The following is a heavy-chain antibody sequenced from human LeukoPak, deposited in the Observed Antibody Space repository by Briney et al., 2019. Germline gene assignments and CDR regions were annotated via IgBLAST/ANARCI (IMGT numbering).Heavy chain of an antibody. Sequence: SVKVSCKASGGTFSSYAISWVRQAPGQGLEWMGRNIPILGIANYAQKFQGRVTITRDTSASTAYMELSSLRSEDTAVYYCASSAAYGISDYWGQGTLVTVSS. V-gene: IGHV1-69*04. D-gene: IGHD3-9*01. J-gene: IGHJ4*02. CDR3: ASSAAYGISDY. CDR1: GGTFSSYA. CDR2: NIPILGIA.